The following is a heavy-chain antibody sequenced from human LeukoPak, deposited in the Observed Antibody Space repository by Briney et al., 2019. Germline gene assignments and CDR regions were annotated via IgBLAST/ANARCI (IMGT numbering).Heavy chain of an antibody. D-gene: IGHD3-22*01. CDR3: ARGSTYYDSSGQVPFDY. Sequence: GGSLRLSCAASGFTFSTYSINWVRQAPGKGLEWVSYISSSSSTIYYADSVKGRFTISRDNAKNSLYLQMNSLRAEDTAVHYCARGSTYYDSSGQVPFDYWGQGTLVTVSS. CDR2: ISSSSSTI. CDR1: GFTFSTYS. V-gene: IGHV3-48*01. J-gene: IGHJ4*02.